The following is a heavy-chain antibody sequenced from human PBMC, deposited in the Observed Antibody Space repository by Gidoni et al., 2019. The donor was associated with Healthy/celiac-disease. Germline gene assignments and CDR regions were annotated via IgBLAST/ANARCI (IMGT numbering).Heavy chain of an antibody. CDR1: GGSISSYY. CDR2: IYYGGST. D-gene: IGHD6-19*01. CDR3: ARQDSSGWQNWYFDL. Sequence: QVQLQESGPGLVKPSETLSLTCTVSGGSISSYYWSWIRQPPGKGLEWIGYIYYGGSTNYNPSLKSRVTISVDTSKNQFSLKLSSVTAADTAVYYCARQDSSGWQNWYFDLWGRGTLVTVSS. J-gene: IGHJ2*01. V-gene: IGHV4-59*08.